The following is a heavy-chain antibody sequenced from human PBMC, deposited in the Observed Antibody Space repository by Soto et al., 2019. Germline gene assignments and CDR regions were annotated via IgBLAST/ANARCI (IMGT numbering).Heavy chain of an antibody. CDR3: AKDFYMQGVSPGDFLGWFDP. V-gene: IGHV3-30*18. J-gene: IGHJ5*02. Sequence: GGSLRLSCAASGFTFSSYGMHWVRQAPGKGLEWVAVISYDGSNKYYADSVKGRFTISRDNSKNTLYLQMNSLGAEDTAVYYCAKDFYMQGVSPGDFLGWFDPWGQGTLVTVSS. CDR2: ISYDGSNK. CDR1: GFTFSSYG. D-gene: IGHD4-17*01.